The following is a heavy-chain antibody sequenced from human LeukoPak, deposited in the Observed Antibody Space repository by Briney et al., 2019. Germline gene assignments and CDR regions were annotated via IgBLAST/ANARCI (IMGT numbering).Heavy chain of an antibody. Sequence: GGSLRLSCAASGFTFSDYYMSWFRQAPGKALEWISYISSAGSDMTYADSVKGRFTISRDNAKNSLYLQMNSLSAEDTAVYYCARDGGGYPGHFDYWGQGTLVTVSS. J-gene: IGHJ4*02. D-gene: IGHD1-26*01. CDR1: GFTFSDYY. V-gene: IGHV3-11*04. CDR3: ARDGGGYPGHFDY. CDR2: ISSAGSDM.